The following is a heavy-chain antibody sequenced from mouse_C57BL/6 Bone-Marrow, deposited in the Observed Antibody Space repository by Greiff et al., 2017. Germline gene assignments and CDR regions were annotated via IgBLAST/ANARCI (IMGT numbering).Heavy chain of an antibody. D-gene: IGHD2-12*01. CDR3: ATYYKDV. Sequence: DVKLQESGPGLVKPSQSLSLTCSVTGYSITSGYYWNWIRQFPGNKLEWMGYISYDGSNNYNPSLKNRISITRDTSNNQYFLKLNSVTTEDTATYYCATYYKDVWGTGTTVTVSS. CDR2: ISYDGSN. V-gene: IGHV3-6*01. CDR1: GYSITSGYY. J-gene: IGHJ1*03.